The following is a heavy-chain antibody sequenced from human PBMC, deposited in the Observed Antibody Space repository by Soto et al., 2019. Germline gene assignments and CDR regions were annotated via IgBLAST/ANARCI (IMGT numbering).Heavy chain of an antibody. Sequence: QVQLVESGGGVVQPGRSLRLSCAASGFTFSSYGMHWVRQAPGKGLEWVAVISYDGSNKYYADSVKGRFTISRDNSKNTLYLQMNSLRAEDTAVYYCAKNGGGDWEDAIDIWGQGTMVTVSS. CDR1: GFTFSSYG. V-gene: IGHV3-30*18. J-gene: IGHJ3*02. CDR3: AKNGGGDWEDAIDI. D-gene: IGHD2-21*02. CDR2: ISYDGSNK.